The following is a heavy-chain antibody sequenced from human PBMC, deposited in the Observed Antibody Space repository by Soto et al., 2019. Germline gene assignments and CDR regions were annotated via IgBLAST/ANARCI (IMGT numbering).Heavy chain of an antibody. V-gene: IGHV3-21*01. CDR2: ISSGSSYI. CDR1: GFTISSYS. Sequence: EVQLVESGGGLVKPGGSLRLSCAASGFTISSYSMNWVRQAPGKGLEWVSSISSGSSYIYYADTVKGRYTISRDNAKNSLHLQMNSLRAEDTAVYYYARVERAYCGGPRYDYWGQGPLVTVSS. D-gene: IGHD2-21*01. J-gene: IGHJ4*02. CDR3: ARVERAYCGGPRYDY.